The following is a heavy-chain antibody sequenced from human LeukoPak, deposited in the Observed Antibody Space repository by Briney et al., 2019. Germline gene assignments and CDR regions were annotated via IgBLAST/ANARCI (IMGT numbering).Heavy chain of an antibody. CDR2: IDPNSVDT. J-gene: IGHJ4*02. D-gene: IGHD3-22*01. CDR3: ARSGSTGYSLDY. Sequence: ASVKVSCKASGYSFTGYFIHWVRQAPGQGLEWMGCIDPNSVDTKYAQKFQGRVSMPRDTSTRTGYMELSRLRSDDTAVYFCARSGSTGYSLDYWGQGTLVTVSS. V-gene: IGHV1-2*02. CDR1: GYSFTGYF.